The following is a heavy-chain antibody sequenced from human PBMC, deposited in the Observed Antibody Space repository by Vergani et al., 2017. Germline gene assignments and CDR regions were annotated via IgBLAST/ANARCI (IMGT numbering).Heavy chain of an antibody. CDR2: IYYSGST. D-gene: IGHD2-15*01. V-gene: IGHV4-59*12. CDR3: ARERDGDIVVVVAAHDAFDI. Sequence: QVQLQESGPGLVKPSETLSLTCTVSGGSISSYYWSWIRQPPGKGLEWIGYIYYSGSTNYNPSLKSGVTISVDTSKNQFSLKLSSVTAADTAVYYCARERDGDIVVVVAAHDAFDIWGQGTMVTVSS. CDR1: GGSISSYY. J-gene: IGHJ3*02.